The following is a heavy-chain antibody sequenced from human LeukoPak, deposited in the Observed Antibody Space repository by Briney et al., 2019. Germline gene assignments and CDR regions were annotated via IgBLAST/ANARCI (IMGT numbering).Heavy chain of an antibody. J-gene: IGHJ4*02. CDR2: INTNTGDP. V-gene: IGHV7-4-1*02. D-gene: IGHD6-6*01. CDR3: ARGGVSSGLRGIPIPFDY. Sequence: ASVKVSCKASGYTFTSYAMNWVRQAPGQGLEWMGWINTNTGDPTYAQGFTGRFVFSLDTSVSTAYLQISSLKAEDTAVYYCARGGVSSGLRGIPIPFDYWGQGTLVTVSS. CDR1: GYTFTSYA.